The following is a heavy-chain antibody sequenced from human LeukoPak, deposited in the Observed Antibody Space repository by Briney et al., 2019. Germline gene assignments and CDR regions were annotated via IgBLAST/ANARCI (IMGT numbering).Heavy chain of an antibody. Sequence: GGSLRLSCAASGFSFSNYNMNWVRQAPGKGLEWLSYISSSTGTKYYADSVKGRFTISRDDAKNSLYLQMNSLRAEDTAVYYCAKVGPADYFDYWGQGTLVTVSS. CDR1: GFSFSNYN. D-gene: IGHD3-16*01. CDR3: AKVGPADYFDY. CDR2: ISSSTGTK. V-gene: IGHV3-48*04. J-gene: IGHJ4*02.